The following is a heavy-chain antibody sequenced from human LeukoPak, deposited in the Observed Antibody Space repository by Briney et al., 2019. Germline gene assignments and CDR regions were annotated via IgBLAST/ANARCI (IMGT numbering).Heavy chain of an antibody. Sequence: GGSLRLSCAASGFTFSSYGMSWVRQAPGRGLEWVSALSGSGRSTYYADSVKGRFTISRDNSNNTLCLQMNSLRVEDTAVYYFVKVPSCCFGSGSYSYYFDYWGQGNLVTVSS. CDR1: GFTFSSYG. V-gene: IGHV3-23*01. CDR3: VKVPSCCFGSGSYSYYFDY. J-gene: IGHJ4*02. D-gene: IGHD3-10*01. CDR2: LSGSGRST.